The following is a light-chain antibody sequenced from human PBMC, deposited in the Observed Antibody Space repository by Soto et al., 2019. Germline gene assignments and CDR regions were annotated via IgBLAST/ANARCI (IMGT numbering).Light chain of an antibody. CDR3: TAWTTSTTMI. V-gene: IGLV2-14*03. Sequence: QSVLTQPASVSGSTGQSITISCTGTRSDIGAYNFVSWYQQHPGKAPKLMLYDVNIRPSGVSNRFSGSKSGNTASLTISGLQAEDEADYYCTAWTTSTTMIFGGGTKVTVL. J-gene: IGLJ2*01. CDR1: RSDIGAYNF. CDR2: DVN.